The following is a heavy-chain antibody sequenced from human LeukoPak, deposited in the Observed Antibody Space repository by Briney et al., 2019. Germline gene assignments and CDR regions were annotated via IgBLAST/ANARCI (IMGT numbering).Heavy chain of an antibody. V-gene: IGHV3-23*01. CDR2: IIGNGDST. Sequence: PWGSLRLSCVASGFTFSNYVMAWVRQAPGKGLEYVSSIIGNGDSTYYADSVKGRFTISRDNSKNTLYLQMNSLRAEDTAIYYCAKGSKGTYDYWGQGTLVTVSS. CDR1: GFTFSNYV. CDR3: AKGSKGTYDY. J-gene: IGHJ4*02.